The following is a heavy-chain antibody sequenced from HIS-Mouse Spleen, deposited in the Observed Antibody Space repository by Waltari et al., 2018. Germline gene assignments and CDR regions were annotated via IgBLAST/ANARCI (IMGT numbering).Heavy chain of an antibody. CDR3: ARGEEEYCSGGSCYSDY. Sequence: QVQLVQSGAEVKKPGASVKVSCKASGYTFTSYDINWVRQATGPGLEWMGWMNPNSGKTGYAQKFQGRVTMTRNTSISTAYMELSSLRSEDTAVYYCARGEEEYCSGGSCYSDYWGQGTLVTVSS. J-gene: IGHJ4*02. D-gene: IGHD2-15*01. CDR1: GYTFTSYD. CDR2: MNPNSGKT. V-gene: IGHV1-8*01.